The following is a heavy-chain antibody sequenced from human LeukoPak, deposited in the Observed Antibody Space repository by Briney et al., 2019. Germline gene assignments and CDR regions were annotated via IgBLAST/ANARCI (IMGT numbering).Heavy chain of an antibody. CDR1: GGTFNSYT. D-gene: IGHD3-10*01. CDR2: IIPIFGTA. CDR3: ARDQNYYGSGSSPSLY. V-gene: IGHV1-69*13. Sequence: GASVKVSCKASGGTFNSYTLTWVRQAPGQGLEWMGGIIPIFGTANYAQKFQGRVTITADESTSTAYMELSSLRSEDTAAYYCARDQNYYGSGSSPSLYWGQGTLVTVSS. J-gene: IGHJ4*02.